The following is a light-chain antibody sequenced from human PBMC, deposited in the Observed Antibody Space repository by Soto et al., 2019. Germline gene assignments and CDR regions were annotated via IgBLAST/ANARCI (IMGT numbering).Light chain of an antibody. CDR2: GNS. Sequence: QSVLTQPPSASGAPGQRVTVSCTGSSCNVGAGCDVHWYQQLPGAAPKLLIYGNSNRPSGVPDRFSGSKSGTSASLAITGLQAEDEADYYCQSYDSSLSGSVFGTGTKLTVL. CDR3: QSYDSSLSGSV. V-gene: IGLV1-40*01. J-gene: IGLJ1*01. CDR1: SCNVGAGCD.